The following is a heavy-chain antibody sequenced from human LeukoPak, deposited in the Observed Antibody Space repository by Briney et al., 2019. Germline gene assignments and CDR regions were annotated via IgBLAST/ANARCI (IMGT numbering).Heavy chain of an antibody. CDR2: IIGSGSNT. J-gene: IGHJ3*02. D-gene: IGHD6-19*01. CDR1: GFIFSNYE. V-gene: IGHV3-48*03. Sequence: PGGSLRLSCAASGFIFSNYEMNWVRQAPGKGLEWVAHIIGSGSNTFYADSVKGRFTISRDNAKNSLYLQMNSLRAEDTAVYYCAKRGYSSGWYGAFDIWGQGTMVTVSS. CDR3: AKRGYSSGWYGAFDI.